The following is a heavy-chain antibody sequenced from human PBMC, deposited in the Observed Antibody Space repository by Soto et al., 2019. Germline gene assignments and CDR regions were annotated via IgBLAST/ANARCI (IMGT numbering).Heavy chain of an antibody. CDR3: ARHTPAVAVAGTPGWFDP. CDR1: GGSISSSSYY. V-gene: IGHV4-39*01. J-gene: IGHJ5*02. D-gene: IGHD6-19*01. CDR2: IYYSGST. Sequence: PSETLSLTCTVSGGSISSSSYYWGWIRQPPGKGLEWIGSIYYSGSTYYNPSLKSRVTISVDTSKNQFSLKLSSVTAADTAVYYCARHTPAVAVAGTPGWFDPWGQGTLVTVSS.